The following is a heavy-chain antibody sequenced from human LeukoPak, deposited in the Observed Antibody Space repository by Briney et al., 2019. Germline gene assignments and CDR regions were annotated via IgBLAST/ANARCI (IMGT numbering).Heavy chain of an antibody. CDR3: AKPIWGAAVAGAYFDN. CDR2: IRYDGSIK. Sequence: GGSLRLSCAASGFTFSTLGMHWVRQAPGKGLEWVAFIRYDGSIKYYADSVKGRFTISRDNSKNTLYLQMNSLRADDTAVYYCAKPIWGAAVAGAYFDNWGQGSLVTVSS. J-gene: IGHJ4*02. D-gene: IGHD6-19*01. V-gene: IGHV3-30*02. CDR1: GFTFSTLG.